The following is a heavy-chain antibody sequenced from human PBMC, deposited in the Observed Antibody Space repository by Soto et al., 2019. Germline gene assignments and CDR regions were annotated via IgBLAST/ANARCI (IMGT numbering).Heavy chain of an antibody. CDR3: ARLGSSGWYQGSYFDY. D-gene: IGHD6-19*01. J-gene: IGHJ4*02. CDR2: ILYSGSI. V-gene: IGHV4-39*01. CDR1: GGSITRNNHY. Sequence: QLQLQESGPGLVKPSETLSLTCTVSGGSITRNNHYWGWIRQSPGKGLEWIGSILYSGSINYNPSPKRRGPRSVEAYKNQFSLKMSSVTAADTAVYYCARLGSSGWYQGSYFDYWGQGTLVTVSS.